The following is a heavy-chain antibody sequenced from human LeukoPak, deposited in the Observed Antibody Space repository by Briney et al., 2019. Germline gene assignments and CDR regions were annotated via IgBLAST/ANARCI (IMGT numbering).Heavy chain of an antibody. J-gene: IGHJ4*02. Sequence: SVKVSCKASGFTFTSSAVQWVRQARGQRLEWIGWIVVGSGNTNYAQKFQERVTITRDMSTSTAHMELSSLRSEDTAVYYCAAAARARITGTQGNFDYWGQGTLVTVSS. V-gene: IGHV1-58*01. D-gene: IGHD1-7*01. CDR2: IVVGSGNT. CDR3: AAAARARITGTQGNFDY. CDR1: GFTFTSSA.